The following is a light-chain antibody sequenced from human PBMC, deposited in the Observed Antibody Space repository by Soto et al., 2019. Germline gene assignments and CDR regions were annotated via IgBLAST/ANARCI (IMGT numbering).Light chain of an antibody. J-gene: IGKJ2*01. V-gene: IGKV1-39*01. CDR3: QQRYTTPYT. Sequence: DIQMTQSPSSLSASLGDRVTITCRASQSISDFLNWYQQKPRKAPKLLIYAASRLQSGLPSRFGGRIITTDFNLTISTLQPEEYATNFCQQRYTTPYTFGHGTKLEIK. CDR1: QSISDF. CDR2: AAS.